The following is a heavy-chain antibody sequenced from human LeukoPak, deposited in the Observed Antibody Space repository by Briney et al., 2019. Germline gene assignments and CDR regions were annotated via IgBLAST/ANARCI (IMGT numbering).Heavy chain of an antibody. Sequence: SETLSHTCTVSGGSISSYYWSWIRQPPGKGLEWIGYIYYSGSTNYNPSLKSRVTISVDTSKNQFSLKLSSVTAADTAVYYCVHGDYGFDYWGQGTLVTVSS. CDR1: GGSISSYY. CDR2: IYYSGST. CDR3: VHGDYGFDY. D-gene: IGHD4-17*01. J-gene: IGHJ4*02. V-gene: IGHV4-59*08.